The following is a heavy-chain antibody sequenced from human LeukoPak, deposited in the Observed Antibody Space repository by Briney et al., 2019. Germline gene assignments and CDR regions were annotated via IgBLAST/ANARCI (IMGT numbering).Heavy chain of an antibody. CDR2: ISFKNGNT. Sequence: ASVKVSCKASGYTLINYGISWVRQAPGQGLEWMGWISFKNGNTNSAQKLQGRVTMTTDTSTSTAYRELMSLRSDDTAVYYCAKGGSTRPWSFDIWGQGTMVTVSS. CDR1: GYTLINYG. D-gene: IGHD2-2*01. J-gene: IGHJ3*02. CDR3: AKGGSTRPWSFDI. V-gene: IGHV1-18*01.